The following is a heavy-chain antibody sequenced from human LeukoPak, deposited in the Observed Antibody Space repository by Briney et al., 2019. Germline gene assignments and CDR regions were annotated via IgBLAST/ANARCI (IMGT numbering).Heavy chain of an antibody. CDR1: GYSFTSYW. Sequence: GESLKVSCKGSGYSFTSYWIGWVRQMPGKGLEWMGIIYPGDSDTRYSPSFQGQVTISADKSISTAYLQWSSLKASDTAMYYCARIPPGHYDSSGYGVNNWYFDLWGRGTLVTVSS. CDR3: ARIPPGHYDSSGYGVNNWYFDL. D-gene: IGHD3-22*01. J-gene: IGHJ2*01. V-gene: IGHV5-51*01. CDR2: IYPGDSDT.